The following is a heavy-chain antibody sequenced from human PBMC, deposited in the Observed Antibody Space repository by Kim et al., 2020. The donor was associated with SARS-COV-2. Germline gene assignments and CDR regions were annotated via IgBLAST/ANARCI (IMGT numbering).Heavy chain of an antibody. CDR2: GCSK. D-gene: IGHD2-15*01. Sequence: GCSKNYADSVKGRFTISREKSQNTLYLQMNSLRAEDTAVYYCAKDLGSTGGQGTLVTVSS. J-gene: IGHJ4*02. CDR3: AKDLGST. V-gene: IGHV3-23*01.